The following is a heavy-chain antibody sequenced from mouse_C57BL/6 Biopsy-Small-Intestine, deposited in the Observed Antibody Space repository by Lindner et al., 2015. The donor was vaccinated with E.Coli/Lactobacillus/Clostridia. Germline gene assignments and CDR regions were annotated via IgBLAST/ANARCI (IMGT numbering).Heavy chain of an antibody. Sequence: VQLQESGPELVKPGASVKISCKASGYAFSSSWMNWVKQRPGKGLEWIGRIYPGDGNTNYNGKFKGKATLTADKSSSTAYMQLNSLTSEDSAVYFCARSENWDWFAYWGQGTLVTVSA. J-gene: IGHJ3*01. D-gene: IGHD4-1*01. CDR1: GYAFSSSW. CDR2: IYPGDGNT. V-gene: IGHV1-82*01. CDR3: ARSENWDWFAY.